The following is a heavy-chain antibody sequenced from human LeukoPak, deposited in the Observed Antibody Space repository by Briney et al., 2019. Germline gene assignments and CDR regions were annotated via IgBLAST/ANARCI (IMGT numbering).Heavy chain of an antibody. CDR1: GGTFSSYA. Sequence: SVKVSCKASGGTFSSYAISWVRQAPVQGLEWMGGIIPIFGTANYAQKFQGRVTITADESTSTAYMELSSLRSEGTAVYYCARARYSGYDGEGYNWFDPWGQGTLVTVSS. D-gene: IGHD5-12*01. CDR3: ARARYSGYDGEGYNWFDP. CDR2: IIPIFGTA. V-gene: IGHV1-69*13. J-gene: IGHJ5*02.